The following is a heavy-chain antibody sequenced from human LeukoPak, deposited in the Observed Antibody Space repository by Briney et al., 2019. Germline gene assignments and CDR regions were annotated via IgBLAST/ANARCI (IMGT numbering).Heavy chain of an antibody. V-gene: IGHV5-10-1*01. CDR1: GYSFTSYW. Sequence: GESLKISCQGSGYSFTSYWISWVRQMPGKGLEWLGRIDPSDSYTNYSPSFQGHVTISADKSISTAYLQWSSLKASDTAMYYCARLEGPCTYVPFDYWGQGTLVTVSS. J-gene: IGHJ4*02. CDR3: ARLEGPCTYVPFDY. CDR2: IDPSDSYT. D-gene: IGHD3-16*01.